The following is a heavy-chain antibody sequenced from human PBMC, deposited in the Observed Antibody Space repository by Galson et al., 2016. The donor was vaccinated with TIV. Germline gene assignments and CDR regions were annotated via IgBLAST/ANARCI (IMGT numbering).Heavy chain of an antibody. CDR3: ARERRHCGNECYLRYYFGMDV. V-gene: IGHV3-66*02. CDR2: IDSDGGT. D-gene: IGHD2-21*01. J-gene: IGHJ6*02. CDR1: GLTVSDNC. Sequence: SLRLSCAASGLTVSDNCLTWVRQAPGKGLEWVSIIDSDGGTHYANSVRGRFSISRDNSQNTLYLQMNTLRPEDTAVYYCARERRHCGNECYLRYYFGMDVWGQGTTVTVSS.